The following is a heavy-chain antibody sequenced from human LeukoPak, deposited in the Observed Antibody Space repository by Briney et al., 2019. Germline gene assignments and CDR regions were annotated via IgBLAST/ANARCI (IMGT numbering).Heavy chain of an antibody. CDR1: GGSISSSSYY. J-gene: IGHJ4*02. D-gene: IGHD6-6*01. CDR3: VRSSSSIFDY. Sequence: SETLSLTRTVSGGSISSSSYYWGWIRQPPGKGLEWIVNIYHTGSTYYNPSLKSRVTISVDTSKNQFSLKLSSVTAADTAVYYCVRSSSSIFDYWGQGTLVTVSS. V-gene: IGHV4-39*07. CDR2: IYHTGST.